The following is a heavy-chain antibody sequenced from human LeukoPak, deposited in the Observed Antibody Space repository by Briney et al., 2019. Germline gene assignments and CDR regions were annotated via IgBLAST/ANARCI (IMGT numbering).Heavy chain of an antibody. D-gene: IGHD4-23*01. Sequence: PGGSLRLSCAASGFTFSDYYMSWIRQAPGKGLEWVSYISSSGSTIYYADSVKGRFTISRDNAKNSLYLQMSSLRAEDTVVYYCARDGGNSGYYYYGMDVWGQGTTVTVSS. CDR2: ISSSGSTI. CDR1: GFTFSDYY. CDR3: ARDGGNSGYYYYGMDV. V-gene: IGHV3-11*01. J-gene: IGHJ6*02.